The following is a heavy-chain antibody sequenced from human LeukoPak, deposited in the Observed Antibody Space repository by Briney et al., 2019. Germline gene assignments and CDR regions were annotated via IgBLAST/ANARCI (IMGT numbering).Heavy chain of an antibody. CDR3: ARGLGITGTGVFDY. D-gene: IGHD1-20*01. Sequence: SETLSLTCTVSGYTISSGYSWGWIRQPPGKGLEWIGSIYYSGSTYYNPSLKSRVTISVDTSKNQFSLKLSSVTAADTAVYYCARGLGITGTGVFDYWGQGTLVTVSS. J-gene: IGHJ4*02. CDR1: GYTISSGYS. V-gene: IGHV4-38-2*02. CDR2: IYYSGST.